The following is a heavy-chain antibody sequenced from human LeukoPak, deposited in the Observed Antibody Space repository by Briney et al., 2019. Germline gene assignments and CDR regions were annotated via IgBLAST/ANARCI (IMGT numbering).Heavy chain of an antibody. CDR2: ISGSGGST. CDR1: GFTFSSYA. J-gene: IGHJ5*02. V-gene: IGHV3-23*01. D-gene: IGHD5-18*01. CDR3: ARDGYSNGPGGPNWFDP. Sequence: GGSLRLSCAASGFTFSSYAMSWVRRAPGKGLEWDSAISGSGGSTYYADSVKGRFTISRDNSKNTLYLQMNSLRAEDTAVYYCARDGYSNGPGGPNWFDPWGQGTLVTVSS.